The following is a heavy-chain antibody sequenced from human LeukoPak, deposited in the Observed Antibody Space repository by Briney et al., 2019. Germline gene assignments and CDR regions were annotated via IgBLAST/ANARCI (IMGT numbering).Heavy chain of an antibody. Sequence: ASVKVSCKASGYTFTSYGISWVRQAPGQGLEWMGWISAYNGNTNYAQKLQGRVTMTTDTSTSTAYMGLRSLRSDDTAVYYCARDHTVVIAPQPLYWGQGTLVTVSS. CDR3: ARDHTVVIAPQPLY. CDR1: GYTFTSYG. CDR2: ISAYNGNT. V-gene: IGHV1-18*01. J-gene: IGHJ4*02. D-gene: IGHD2-21*01.